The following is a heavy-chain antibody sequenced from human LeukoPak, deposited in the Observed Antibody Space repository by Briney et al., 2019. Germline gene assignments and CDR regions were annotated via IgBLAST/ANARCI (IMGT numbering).Heavy chain of an antibody. CDR2: ISSLSGTI. D-gene: IGHD1-26*01. Sequence: GGSLRLSCAASGFTFSTYSMNWVRQAPGKGLEWVSYISSLSGTIYYADSVKGRFTISRDNAKNSLYLQMNSLRAEDTAVYYCARDKVVGATLFDYWGQGTLVTVSS. J-gene: IGHJ4*02. V-gene: IGHV3-48*04. CDR3: ARDKVVGATLFDY. CDR1: GFTFSTYS.